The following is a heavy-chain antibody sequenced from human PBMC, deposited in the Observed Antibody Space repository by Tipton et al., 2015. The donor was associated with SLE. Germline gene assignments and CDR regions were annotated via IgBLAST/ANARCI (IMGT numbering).Heavy chain of an antibody. CDR2: ISSSSSYI. J-gene: IGHJ4*02. D-gene: IGHD3-10*01. CDR1: GFTVSSNY. Sequence: SLRLSCAASGFTVSSNYMSWVRQAPGKGLEWVSSISSSSSYIYYADSVKGRFTISRDNAKNSLYLQMNSLRAEDTAVYYCAREVSSVVRGVIRYWGQGTLVTVSS. V-gene: IGHV3-21*01. CDR3: AREVSSVVRGVIRY.